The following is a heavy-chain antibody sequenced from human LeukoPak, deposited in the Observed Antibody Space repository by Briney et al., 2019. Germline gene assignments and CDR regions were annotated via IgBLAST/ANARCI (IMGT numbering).Heavy chain of an antibody. CDR2: ISYDGSNK. CDR1: GVTFSSYA. V-gene: IGHV3-30*04. J-gene: IGHJ4*02. CDR3: ARDSGILTGAGDY. Sequence: GSLRLSCAASGVTFSSYAMHWFRQAPGKGLEGVAVISYDGSNKYYADSVKGRFTISRDNSKNTLYLQMNSLRAEDTAVYYCARDSGILTGAGDYWGQGTLVTVSS. D-gene: IGHD3-9*01.